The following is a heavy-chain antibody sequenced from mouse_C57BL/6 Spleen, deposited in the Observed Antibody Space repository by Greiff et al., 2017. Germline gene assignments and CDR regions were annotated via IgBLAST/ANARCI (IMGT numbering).Heavy chain of an antibody. V-gene: IGHV1-42*01. CDR1: GYSFTGYY. J-gene: IGHJ4*01. D-gene: IGHD1-1*01. CDR2: INPSTGGT. CDR3: ARDYGSSLIYAMDY. Sequence: VQLQQSGPELVKPGASVKISCKASGYSFTGYYMNWVKQSPEKSLEWIGEINPSTGGTTYNQKFKAKATLTVDKSSSTAYMQLKSLTSEDSAVYYCARDYGSSLIYAMDYWGQGTSVTVSS.